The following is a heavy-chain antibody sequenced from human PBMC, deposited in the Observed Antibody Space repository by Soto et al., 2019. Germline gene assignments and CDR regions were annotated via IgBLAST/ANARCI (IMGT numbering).Heavy chain of an antibody. V-gene: IGHV4-31*03. J-gene: IGHJ6*02. CDR1: GDSISSGGYY. CDR2: IYYSGSS. Sequence: QVQLQESGPGLVKPSQTLSLTCTVSGDSISSGGYYWSWIRQHPGKGLEWIGYIYYSGSSYYNPSLKSRVSMSVDRSTNQFSLKLNSVTAADTAVYYWATGQRSGTYYYYGMDVWGQGTTVIVSS. CDR3: ATGQRSGTYYYYGMDV.